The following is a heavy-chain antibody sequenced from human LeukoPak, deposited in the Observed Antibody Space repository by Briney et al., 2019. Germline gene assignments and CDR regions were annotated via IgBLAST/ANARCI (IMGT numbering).Heavy chain of an antibody. J-gene: IGHJ4*02. CDR2: IHHSGST. V-gene: IGHV4-4*02. CDR1: GGSISSSNW. CDR3: ARVQRYYDILTGYYGKYFDY. D-gene: IGHD3-9*01. Sequence: PSETLSLTCAVSGGSISSSNWWSWVRQPPGKGLEWIGEIHHSGSTNYNPSLKSRVTISVDKSKNQFSLKLSSVTAADTAVYYCARVQRYYDILTGYYGKYFDYWGQGTLVTVSS.